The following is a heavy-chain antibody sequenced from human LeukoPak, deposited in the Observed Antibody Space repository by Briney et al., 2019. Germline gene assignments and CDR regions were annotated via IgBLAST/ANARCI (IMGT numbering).Heavy chain of an antibody. CDR1: GGSIGSTTYY. D-gene: IGHD1-26*01. V-gene: IGHV4-39*01. J-gene: IGHJ3*02. CDR2: IYYSGST. Sequence: SETLSLACTVSGGSIGSTTYYWGWIRQPPGKELECIGSIYYSGSTYYNPSLKSRVTISLDTSKNQFSLKLSSVTAADTAVYYCARHKQSGTYYDAFDIWGQGTMVTVSS. CDR3: ARHKQSGTYYDAFDI.